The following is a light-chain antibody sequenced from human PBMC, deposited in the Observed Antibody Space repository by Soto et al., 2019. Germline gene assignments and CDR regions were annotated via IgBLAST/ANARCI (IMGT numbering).Light chain of an antibody. V-gene: IGKV1-5*03. CDR2: KAS. J-gene: IGKJ2*01. CDR1: QSISSW. Sequence: DIQMTQSPSTLSASVGDRVTITCRASQSISSWLAWYQQKPGKAPKLLIYKASSLESGVPSRFSGSGSGTEFTLTISSLQPDEFATYDGQQYNSYPYTCGQGTKLEIK. CDR3: QQYNSYPYT.